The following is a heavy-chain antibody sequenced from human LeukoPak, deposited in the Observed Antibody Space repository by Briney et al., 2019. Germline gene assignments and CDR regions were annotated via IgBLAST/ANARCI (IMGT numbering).Heavy chain of an antibody. J-gene: IGHJ4*02. Sequence: GGSLRLSCAASGFTFSGSWMTWVRQAPGKGLEWVAHIKEDGSDKYYVDSVTGRFTISRDNTKNSLYLQVSSLRAEDTAVYYCATWNSDWEFAYWGQGTLVPVSS. CDR3: ATWNSDWEFAY. D-gene: IGHD1/OR15-1a*01. CDR1: GFTFSGSW. V-gene: IGHV3-7*05. CDR2: IKEDGSDK.